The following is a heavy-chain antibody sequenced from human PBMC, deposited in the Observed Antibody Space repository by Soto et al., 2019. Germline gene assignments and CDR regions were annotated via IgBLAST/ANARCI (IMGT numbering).Heavy chain of an antibody. J-gene: IGHJ6*03. Sequence: GGSLRLSCAASGFTVSSNYMSWVRQAPGKGLEWVSLISSGGRTYYADSVKGRFTISRDNSKNTLYIEMNSLRAEDTAVYYCARDSSPAHRHYMDVWGKGTTVTVSS. CDR1: GFTVSSNY. CDR3: ARDSSPAHRHYMDV. CDR2: ISSGGRT. V-gene: IGHV3-66*01.